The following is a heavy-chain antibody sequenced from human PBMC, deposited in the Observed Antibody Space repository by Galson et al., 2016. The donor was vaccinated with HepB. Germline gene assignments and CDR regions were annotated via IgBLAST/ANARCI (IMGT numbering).Heavy chain of an antibody. CDR2: ISTSSGNT. CDR1: DQTFITYG. D-gene: IGHD5-24*01. V-gene: IGHV1-18*01. CDR3: ASKVGMTTIGAFDI. J-gene: IGHJ3*02. Sequence: SVKVSCKASDQTFITYGVTLVRQAPGQGLEWVGWISTSSGNTNFARSLQGRVTMTTDTSTSTAYMELRSLRSDDTAVYYCASKVGMTTIGAFDIWGQGTMVTVSS.